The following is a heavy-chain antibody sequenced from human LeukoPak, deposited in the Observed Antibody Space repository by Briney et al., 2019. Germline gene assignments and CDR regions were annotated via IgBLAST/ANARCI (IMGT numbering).Heavy chain of an antibody. CDR3: ARELEGIVGAGIQYYYYYYGMDV. CDR1: GYTFTGYY. V-gene: IGHV1-2*02. J-gene: IGHJ6*02. Sequence: ASVKVSCKASGYTFTGYYMHWVRQAPGQGLEWMGWINPNSGGTNYAQKFQGRVTMTRDTSISTAYMELSRLRSDDTAVYYCARELEGIVGAGIQYYYYYYGMDVWGQGTTVTVSS. CDR2: INPNSGGT. D-gene: IGHD1-26*01.